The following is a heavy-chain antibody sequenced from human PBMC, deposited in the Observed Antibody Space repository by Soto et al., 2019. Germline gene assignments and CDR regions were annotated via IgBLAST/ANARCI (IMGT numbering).Heavy chain of an antibody. J-gene: IGHJ3*01. V-gene: IGHV3-33*01. CDR2: IWYDGSHK. CDR1: GFTFSNSG. CDR3: ARDLSEKGNIRNDAFDF. D-gene: IGHD2-15*01. Sequence: QVQLVESGGGVVQPARSLRLSCAASGFTFSNSGMHWVRQAPGKGLEWVAVIWYDGSHKYYGDSVEGRFSISRDESKNTLPLQMNSLRAEDTDVYYCARDLSEKGNIRNDAFDFWGPGTMVIVSS.